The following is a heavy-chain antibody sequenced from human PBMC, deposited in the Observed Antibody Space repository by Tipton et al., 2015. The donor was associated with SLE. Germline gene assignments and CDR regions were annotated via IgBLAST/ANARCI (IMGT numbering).Heavy chain of an antibody. J-gene: IGHJ4*02. V-gene: IGHV5-51*01. Sequence: QLVQSGAEVKKPGESLKISCRVSGYTFANFWISWVRQTPGKGLEWMGFIYPGDSDTKYSPSFEGQVTISANKSTSTAYVQWNSLKTSDGAMYYCARDQASLGLDFWGQGTLVTVSS. CDR1: GYTFANFW. CDR3: ARDQASLGLDF. CDR2: IYPGDSDT.